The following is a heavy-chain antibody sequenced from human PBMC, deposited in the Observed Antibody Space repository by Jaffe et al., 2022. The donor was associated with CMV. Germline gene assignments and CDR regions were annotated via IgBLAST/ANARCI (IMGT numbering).Heavy chain of an antibody. CDR1: GGSISSSSYY. D-gene: IGHD2-2*01. CDR3: AREGPLVPAASFDP. Sequence: QLQLQESGPGLVKPSETLSLTCTVSGGSISSSSYYWGWIRQPPGKGLEWIGSIYYSGSTYYNPSLKSRVTISVDTSKNQFSLKLSSVTAADTAVYYCAREGPLVPAASFDPWGQGTLVTVSS. V-gene: IGHV4-39*02. CDR2: IYYSGST. J-gene: IGHJ5*02.